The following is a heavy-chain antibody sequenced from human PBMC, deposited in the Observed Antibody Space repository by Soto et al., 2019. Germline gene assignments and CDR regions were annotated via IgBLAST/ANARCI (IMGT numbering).Heavy chain of an antibody. CDR2: IDIGGNT. Sequence: EVQVVESGGDLVQPGGSLRLSCAASGFSVPDNYMNWVRQAPGKGLEWVSIIDIGGNTYYADSVKDRFTISRDNSRNTFYLHVDSLRAEDTAVYYCARGRGSTGYLGREHYFDYWGQGTLVTVSP. D-gene: IGHD2-2*01. CDR3: ARGRGSTGYLGREHYFDY. V-gene: IGHV3-66*01. J-gene: IGHJ4*02. CDR1: GFSVPDNY.